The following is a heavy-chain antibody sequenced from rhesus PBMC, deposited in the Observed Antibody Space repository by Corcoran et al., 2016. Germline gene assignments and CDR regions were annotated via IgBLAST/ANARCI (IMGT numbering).Heavy chain of an antibody. Sequence: EVQLVESGGGLVQPGGSLSLSCAASGFTFSSYDMSWVRQAPGKGLEWVSYISYTGKTTYYADSVKGRFTLSRDNAKNSLSLQMSSLRAEDTAVYYCTSEFDGYFDYWGQGVLVTVSS. CDR3: TSEFDGYFDY. CDR1: GFTFSSYD. CDR2: ISYTGKTT. J-gene: IGHJ4*01. V-gene: IGHV3-136*01.